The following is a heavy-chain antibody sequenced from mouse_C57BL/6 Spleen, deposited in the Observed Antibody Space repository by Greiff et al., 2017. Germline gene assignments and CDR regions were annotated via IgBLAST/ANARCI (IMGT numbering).Heavy chain of an antibody. J-gene: IGHJ2*01. Sequence: EVQLVESGPGLVKPSQSLSLTCSVTGYSITSGYYWNCLRQFPGNQLAWMGYKSYDGSNNYNPSLKNRISITRDKSKNQFFLKLNSVITEDTATYYCASTTVDYFDYWGQGTTLTVSS. V-gene: IGHV3-6*01. D-gene: IGHD1-1*01. CDR3: ASTTVDYFDY. CDR1: GYSITSGYY. CDR2: KSYDGSN.